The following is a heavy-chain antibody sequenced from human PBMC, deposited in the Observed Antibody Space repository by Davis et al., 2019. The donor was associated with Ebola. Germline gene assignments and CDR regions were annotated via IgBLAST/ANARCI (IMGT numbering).Heavy chain of an antibody. V-gene: IGHV3-15*07. CDR1: GFTFSNAW. CDR2: IKSKTDGGTT. D-gene: IGHD6-19*01. J-gene: IGHJ6*02. CDR3: TTSVAGPYYYYGMDV. Sequence: GESLKISCAASGFTFSNAWMNWVRQAPGKGLEWVGRIKSKTDGGTTDYAAPVKGRFTISRDDSKNTLYLQMNSLKTEDTAVYYCTTSVAGPYYYYGMDVWGQGTTVTVSS.